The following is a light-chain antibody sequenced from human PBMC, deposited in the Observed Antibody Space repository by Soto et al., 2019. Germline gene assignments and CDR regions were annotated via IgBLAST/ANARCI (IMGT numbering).Light chain of an antibody. CDR2: GAS. Sequence: EVGMRQSPATLSVSPGERVTLSCRASQSVSSRYLAWYQQKPGQAPRLLIFGASNRATGIPDRFSGSGSGTDFTLAISRLEPEDFAVYYCQQYGSSPLIPFGQGTRLAI. J-gene: IGKJ5*01. CDR1: QSVSSRY. CDR3: QQYGSSPLIP. V-gene: IGKV3-20*01.